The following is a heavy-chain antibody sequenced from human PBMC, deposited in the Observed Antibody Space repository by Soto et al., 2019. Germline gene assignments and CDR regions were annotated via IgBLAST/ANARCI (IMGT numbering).Heavy chain of an antibody. V-gene: IGHV3-30-3*01. CDR3: ARDEQLVPEY. CDR2: ISYDGSNK. J-gene: IGHJ4*02. D-gene: IGHD6-13*01. Sequence: GGSLRLSCAASGFTFSSYAMHWVRQAPGKGLEWVAVISYDGSNKYYADSVKGRFTISRDNSKNTLYLQMNSLRAEDTAVYYCARDEQLVPEYWGQGTLVTVSS. CDR1: GFTFSSYA.